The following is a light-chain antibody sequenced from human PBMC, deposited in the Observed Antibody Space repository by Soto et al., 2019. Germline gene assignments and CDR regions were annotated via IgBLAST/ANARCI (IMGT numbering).Light chain of an antibody. CDR3: QHYSTWLWT. J-gene: IGKJ1*01. CDR2: GAS. CDR1: QSVSSK. Sequence: EIVMTQSPATLSVSPGERATLSCRASQSVSSKSAWYQQKPGQGPRLLIYGASTRATGITARFSGSGSETEFTLAISSLQSEDFAVYYCQHYSTWLWTFGQGTNVEIK. V-gene: IGKV3-15*01.